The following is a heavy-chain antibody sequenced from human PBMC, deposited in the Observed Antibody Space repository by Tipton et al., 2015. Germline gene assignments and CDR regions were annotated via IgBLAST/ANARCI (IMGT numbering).Heavy chain of an antibody. CDR2: IDYSGTK. CDR1: GGSVSSGSAYH. V-gene: IGHV4-61*01. CDR3: ACQDCDSLTRDYQTVDY. D-gene: IGHD3-9*01. Sequence: TLSLTCTVSGGSVSSGSAYHWSWIRQPPGKGLEWIGNIDYSGTKNYNPSLKSRVTISRDTSKNQFSLKLTSVTAADTAVYYCACQDCDSLTRDYQTVDYWGQGTLVTVSS. J-gene: IGHJ4*02.